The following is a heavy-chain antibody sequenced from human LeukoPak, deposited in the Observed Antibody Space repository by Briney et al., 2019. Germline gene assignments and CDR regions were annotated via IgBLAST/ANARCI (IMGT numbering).Heavy chain of an antibody. Sequence: PSETLSLTCTVSGGSISSYYWSWIRQPPGKGLEWIGYIYYSGSTNYNPSLKSRVTISVDTSKNQFSLKLSSVTAADTAVYYCARGKFLEWSSPGFFDYWGQGTLVTVSS. D-gene: IGHD3-3*01. CDR2: IYYSGST. CDR3: ARGKFLEWSSPGFFDY. V-gene: IGHV4-59*01. J-gene: IGHJ4*02. CDR1: GGSISSYY.